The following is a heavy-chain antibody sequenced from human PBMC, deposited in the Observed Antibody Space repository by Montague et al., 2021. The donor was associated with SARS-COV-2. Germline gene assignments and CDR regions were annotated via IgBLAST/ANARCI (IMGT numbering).Heavy chain of an antibody. Sequence: SETLSLTCSVSGTSITSYYWNWIRQPPGKGLEWIGYIPDSGGTNYSPSLKSRVTMSVDTSKNQMSLKLTSVTAADTAVYYCARGCLSYFGAGSHCYGMDVWGQGTTVTVSS. D-gene: IGHD3-10*01. CDR1: GTSITSYY. CDR2: IPDSGGT. V-gene: IGHV4-59*01. J-gene: IGHJ6*02. CDR3: ARGCLSYFGAGSHCYGMDV.